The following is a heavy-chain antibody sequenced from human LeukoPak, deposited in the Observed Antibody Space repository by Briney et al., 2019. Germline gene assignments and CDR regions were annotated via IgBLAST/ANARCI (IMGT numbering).Heavy chain of an antibody. D-gene: IGHD3-22*01. V-gene: IGHV1-8*01. Sequence: GASVKVSCKASGYTFTSYDINWVRQAPGQGLEWMGWMKLNSGNTGYAQKLQGRVTMTTDTSTSTAYMELRSLRSDDTAVYYCARHHYYDSSGYYRSPYYFDYWGQGTLVTVSS. J-gene: IGHJ4*02. CDR3: ARHHYYDSSGYYRSPYYFDY. CDR1: GYTFTSYD. CDR2: MKLNSGNT.